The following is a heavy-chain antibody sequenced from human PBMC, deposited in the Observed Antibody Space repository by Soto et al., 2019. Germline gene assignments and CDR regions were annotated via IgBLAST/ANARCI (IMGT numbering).Heavy chain of an antibody. Sequence: GGSLRLSCAASGFTFSSYGMHWVRQAPGKGLEWVAVISYDGSNKYYADSVKGRFTISRDNSKNTLYLQMNSLRAEDTAVYYCAKESGGSAYFDYWGQGTLVTVYS. V-gene: IGHV3-30*18. CDR3: AKESGGSAYFDY. CDR1: GFTFSSYG. D-gene: IGHD2-8*02. CDR2: ISYDGSNK. J-gene: IGHJ4*02.